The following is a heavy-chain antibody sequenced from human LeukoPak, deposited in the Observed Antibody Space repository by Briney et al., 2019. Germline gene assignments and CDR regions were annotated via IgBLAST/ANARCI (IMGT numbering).Heavy chain of an antibody. J-gene: IGHJ4*02. CDR2: ITSSSSYI. CDR3: ASFSTSGVIGDY. Sequence: PGGSLRLSCAASGFTFSSYAMSWVRQAPGKGLEWISSITSSSSYIYYADSVKGRFTISRDNAKNSLYLQISSLTAEDTAVYYCASFSTSGVIGDYWGQGTLVTVSS. V-gene: IGHV3-21*01. D-gene: IGHD3-10*01. CDR1: GFTFSSYA.